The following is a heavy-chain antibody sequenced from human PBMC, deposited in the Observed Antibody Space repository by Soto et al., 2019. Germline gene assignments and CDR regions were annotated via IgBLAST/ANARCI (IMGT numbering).Heavy chain of an antibody. V-gene: IGHV4-59*08. CDR2: IYYSGST. D-gene: IGHD4-17*01. CDR3: ARHAYGNYYDS. CDR1: GGSISSYY. Sequence: QVQLQESGPGLVKPSETLSLTCTVSGGSISSYYWSWIRQPPGKGLEWIGYIYYSGSTNYNPSLKGRDTISVDTSKNQFSLKLSSVTAADPAVYYCARHAYGNYYDSWGQGTLVTGSS. J-gene: IGHJ4*02.